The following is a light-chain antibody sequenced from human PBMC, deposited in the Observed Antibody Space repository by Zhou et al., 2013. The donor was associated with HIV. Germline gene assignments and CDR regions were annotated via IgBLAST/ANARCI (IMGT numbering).Light chain of an antibody. J-gene: IGKJ4*01. CDR1: QSVDNSY. Sequence: EIVLTQSPGTLSLSPGERATLSCRASQSVDNSYLAWYQQKPGQAPRLLIFGASSRATDVPDRFSGSGSGTDFTLTISRLEPEDFAVYYCQHYGGVVTFGGGTKVEIK. CDR3: QHYGGVVT. CDR2: GAS. V-gene: IGKV3-20*01.